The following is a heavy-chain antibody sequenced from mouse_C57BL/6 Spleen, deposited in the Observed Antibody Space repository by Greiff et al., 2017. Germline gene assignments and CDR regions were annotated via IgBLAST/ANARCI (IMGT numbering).Heavy chain of an antibody. V-gene: IGHV1-80*01. CDR2: IYPGDGDT. J-gene: IGHJ4*01. CDR3: ARGVRWDY. Sequence: VQLQQSGAELVKPGASVKISCKASGYAFSRYWMNWVKQRPGKGLEWIGQIYPGDGDTNYNGKFKGKATLTADKSSSTAYMQLSSLTSEDSAVDVCARGVRWDYWGQGTSVTVSS. CDR1: GYAFSRYW.